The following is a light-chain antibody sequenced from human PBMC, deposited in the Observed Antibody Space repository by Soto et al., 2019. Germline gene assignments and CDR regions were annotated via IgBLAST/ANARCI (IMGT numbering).Light chain of an antibody. CDR2: AAS. J-gene: IGKJ1*01. Sequence: DIQLTQSPSSLSASLGDRVTITCRASQTTSIYLNWYQHKPGKVPRLLIYAASNLQSGVPSRFSGSGSGTDFTLTISSLQPEDFATYYCQQSYGPPPTFGQGTKVESK. CDR1: QTTSIY. V-gene: IGKV1-39*01. CDR3: QQSYGPPPT.